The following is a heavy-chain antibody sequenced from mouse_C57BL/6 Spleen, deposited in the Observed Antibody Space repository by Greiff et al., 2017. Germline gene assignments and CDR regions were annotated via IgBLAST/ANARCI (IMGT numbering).Heavy chain of an antibody. CDR2: IHPNSGST. CDR1: GYTFTSYW. CDR3: ARGSTGGGFAY. Sequence: VKLQQPGAELVKPGASVKLSCKASGYTFTSYWMHWVKQRPGQGLEWIGMIHPNSGSTNYNEKFKSKATLTVDKSSSTAYMQLSSLTSEDSAVYYCARGSTGGGFAYWGQGTLVTVSA. D-gene: IGHD5-1*01. V-gene: IGHV1-64*01. J-gene: IGHJ3*01.